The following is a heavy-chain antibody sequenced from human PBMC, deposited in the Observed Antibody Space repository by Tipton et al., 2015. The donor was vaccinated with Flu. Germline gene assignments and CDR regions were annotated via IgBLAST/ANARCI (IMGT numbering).Heavy chain of an antibody. V-gene: IGHV4-38-2*02. CDR1: GDSIFRGHY. D-gene: IGHD3-10*01. Sequence: TLSLTCTVSGDSIFRGHYWHWIRKSPGKGLEWIGSIYQSGTTYYNPSLTSRVIMSVDTSNNQFSLRLSSVTAEDTAVYYCARAHGSGSPESRGFEFWGQGILVTVSS. CDR3: ARAHGSGSPESRGFEF. J-gene: IGHJ4*02. CDR2: IYQSGTT.